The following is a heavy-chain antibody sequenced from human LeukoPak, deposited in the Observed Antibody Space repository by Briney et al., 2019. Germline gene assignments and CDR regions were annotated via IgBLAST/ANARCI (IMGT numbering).Heavy chain of an antibody. D-gene: IGHD2-2*01. V-gene: IGHV3-23*01. J-gene: IGHJ6*02. Sequence: PGGSLRLSCAASGFTFSSYAMSWVRQAPGKGLEWVSAISGSGGSTYYADSVKGRFTISRDNSKNTLYLQMNSLRAEDTAVYYCARDGLGAATQNYCSSTSCYDYYYYGMDVWGQGTTVTVSS. CDR3: ARDGLGAATQNYCSSTSCYDYYYYGMDV. CDR1: GFTFSSYA. CDR2: ISGSGGST.